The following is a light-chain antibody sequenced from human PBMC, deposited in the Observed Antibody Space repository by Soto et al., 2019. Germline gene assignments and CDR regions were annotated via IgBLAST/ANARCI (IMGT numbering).Light chain of an antibody. J-gene: IGLJ2*01. CDR1: SSDIGGYNY. Sequence: QSALTQPASVSGSPGESITISCTGTSSDIGGYNYVSWYQQHPDKAPKLLIYEVTNRPSGVSNRFSASKSGNTASLTISGLQAEDEAAYYCTSYTSSSIVVFGEGTKLTVL. CDR2: EVT. V-gene: IGLV2-14*01. CDR3: TSYTSSSIVV.